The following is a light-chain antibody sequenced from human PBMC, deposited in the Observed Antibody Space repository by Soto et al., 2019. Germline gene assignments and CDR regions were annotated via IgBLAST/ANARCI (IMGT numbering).Light chain of an antibody. Sequence: SVLTQPPSVSGAPGQRVAISCTGSSSNIGAEYDVHWYQQLPGTAPKRLIYGDNNRPSGVPDRFSGSKSGNTASLTISGLQAEDEADYYCSSYTTRSTVFGTGTKVTVL. CDR2: GDN. CDR1: SSNIGAEYD. CDR3: SSYTTRSTV. J-gene: IGLJ1*01. V-gene: IGLV1-40*01.